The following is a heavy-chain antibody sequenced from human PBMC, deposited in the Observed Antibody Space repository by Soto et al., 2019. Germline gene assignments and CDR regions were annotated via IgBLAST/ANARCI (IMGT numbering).Heavy chain of an antibody. J-gene: IGHJ4*02. CDR2: IYYSGST. V-gene: IGHV4-61*01. D-gene: IGHD3-22*01. CDR1: GGSVSSGSYY. CDR3: ARGWSPYDSSGYYHPFDY. Sequence: SETLSLTCTVSGGSVSSGSYYWSWIRQPPGKGLEWIGYIYYSGSTNYNPSLKSRVTVSVDTSKNQFSLKLSSVTAADTAVYYCARGWSPYDSSGYYHPFDYWGQGTLVTVSS.